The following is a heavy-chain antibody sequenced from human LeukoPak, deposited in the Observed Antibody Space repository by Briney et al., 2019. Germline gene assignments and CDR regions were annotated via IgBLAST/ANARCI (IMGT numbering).Heavy chain of an antibody. Sequence: GESLTLSCAASGFTVSSNYVSWVRQAPGKGLERVSVIYSGGSTYYADSLKGRFTISRDNSKNTLYLQMNSLRAEDTAVYYCARHDYGVHPPSFYWGQGTLVTVSS. CDR3: ARHDYGVHPPSFY. D-gene: IGHD4-17*01. CDR2: IYSGGST. V-gene: IGHV3-53*01. J-gene: IGHJ4*02. CDR1: GFTVSSNY.